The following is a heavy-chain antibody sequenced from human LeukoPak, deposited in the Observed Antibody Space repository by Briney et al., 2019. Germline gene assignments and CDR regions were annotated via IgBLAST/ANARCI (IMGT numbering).Heavy chain of an antibody. CDR3: AREGLGEQQLVLGY. Sequence: PSETLSLTCTVFAGSFSSYYWSCMRQPPRQGLEWIGYIYYSGSTNYNPSLKSRVTISVDTSKNQFSLKLSSVTAADTAVYYCAREGLGEQQLVLGYWGQGTLVTVSS. CDR1: AGSFSSYY. CDR2: IYYSGST. V-gene: IGHV4-59*01. J-gene: IGHJ4*02. D-gene: IGHD6-13*01.